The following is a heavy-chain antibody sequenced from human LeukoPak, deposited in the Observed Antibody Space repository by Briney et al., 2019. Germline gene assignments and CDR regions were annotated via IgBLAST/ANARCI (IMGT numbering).Heavy chain of an antibody. D-gene: IGHD5-24*01. V-gene: IGHV4-61*02. J-gene: IGHJ3*02. CDR1: GGSISSGSYY. Sequence: PSETLSLTCTVSGGSISSGSYYWSWIQQPAGKGLEWIGRIYTSGSTNYNPSLKSRVTISVDTSKNQFSLKLSSVTAADTAVYYCARENSRIRDGYKLSDAFDIWGQGTMVTVSS. CDR3: ARENSRIRDGYKLSDAFDI. CDR2: IYTSGST.